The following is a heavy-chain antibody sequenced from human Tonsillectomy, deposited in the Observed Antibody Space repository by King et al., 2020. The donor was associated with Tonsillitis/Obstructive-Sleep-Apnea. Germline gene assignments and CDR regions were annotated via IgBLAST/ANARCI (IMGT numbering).Heavy chain of an antibody. CDR1: GGSISSYY. J-gene: IGHJ4*02. Sequence: QLQESGPGLVKHSETLSLTCTVSGGSISSYYWSWIRQPPGKGLEWIGYIYYSGSTNYNPSLKSRVTISVDTSKNQFSLKLSSVTAADTAVYYCARHPGRRWEQFDYWGQGTLVTVSS. CDR3: ARHPGRRWEQFDY. D-gene: IGHD1-26*01. CDR2: IYYSGST. V-gene: IGHV4-59*08.